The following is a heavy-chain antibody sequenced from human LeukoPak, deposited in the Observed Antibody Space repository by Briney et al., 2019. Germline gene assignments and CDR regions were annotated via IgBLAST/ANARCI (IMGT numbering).Heavy chain of an antibody. CDR2: IDYSGAVT. CDR1: GFSFTTHA. V-gene: IGHV3-23*01. CDR3: AKLLESYSDS. Sequence: PGGSLRLSCSASGFSFTTHAMIWARRASGKGLEWVSAIDYSGAVTFYADSVKGRFTFSRDNSKNTMYLQMNGLRAEDTAVYYCAKLLESYSDSWGQGTLVTVSS. J-gene: IGHJ4*02.